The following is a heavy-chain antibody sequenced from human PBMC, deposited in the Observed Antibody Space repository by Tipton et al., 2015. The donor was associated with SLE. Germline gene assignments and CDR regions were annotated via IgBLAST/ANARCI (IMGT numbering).Heavy chain of an antibody. V-gene: IGHV4-38-2*02. D-gene: IGHD3-3*01. CDR3: ARDDFWSGREWFDP. CDR2: IYHSGST. J-gene: IGHJ5*02. CDR1: GYSISSGYY. Sequence: LRLSCTVSGYSISSGYYWGWIRQPPGKGLEWIGSIYHSGSTNYNPSLKSRVTISVDTSKNQFSLKLSSVTAADTAVYYCARDDFWSGREWFDPWGQGTLVTVSS.